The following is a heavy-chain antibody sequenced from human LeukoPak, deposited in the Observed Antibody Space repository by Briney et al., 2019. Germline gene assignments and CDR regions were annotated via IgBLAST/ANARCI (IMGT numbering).Heavy chain of an antibody. V-gene: IGHV1-2*02. Sequence: ASVKVSCKASGYTFTSYYMHWVRQAPGQGLEWMGWINPNSGGTNYAQKFQGRVTMTRDTSISTAYMELSRLRSDDTAVYYCARDLRWFGELYFDYWGQGTLVTVSS. CDR2: INPNSGGT. D-gene: IGHD3-10*01. CDR3: ARDLRWFGELYFDY. CDR1: GYTFTSYY. J-gene: IGHJ4*02.